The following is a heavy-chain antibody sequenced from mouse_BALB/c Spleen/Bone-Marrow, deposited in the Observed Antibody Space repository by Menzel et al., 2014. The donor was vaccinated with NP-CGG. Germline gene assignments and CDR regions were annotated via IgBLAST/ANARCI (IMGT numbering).Heavy chain of an antibody. Sequence: QVQLKESGPGLVQPSQRLSIPCTVSGFSLTSYGLHWVRQSPGKGLECLGVIWSGGSTDYNAAFISRLSISKDNSKSQVFFKMNRLQANDTAIYYCASPYYGNYVYAMDYWGQGTSVTVSS. CDR2: IWSGGST. D-gene: IGHD2-10*01. J-gene: IGHJ4*01. V-gene: IGHV2-2*02. CDR3: ASPYYGNYVYAMDY. CDR1: GFSLTSYG.